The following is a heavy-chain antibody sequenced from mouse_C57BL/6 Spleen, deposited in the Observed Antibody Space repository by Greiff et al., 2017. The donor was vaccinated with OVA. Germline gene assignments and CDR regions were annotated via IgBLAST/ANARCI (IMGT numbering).Heavy chain of an antibody. V-gene: IGHV1-18*01. D-gene: IGHD4-1*01. Sequence: EVQGVESGPELVKPGASVKIPCKASGYTFTDYNMDWVKQSHGKSLEWIGDINPNNGGTIYNQKFKGKATLTVDKSSSTAYMELRSLTSEDTAVYYCAREAPLTGSFDYWGQGTTLTVSS. CDR2: INPNNGGT. CDR3: AREAPLTGSFDY. CDR1: GYTFTDYN. J-gene: IGHJ2*01.